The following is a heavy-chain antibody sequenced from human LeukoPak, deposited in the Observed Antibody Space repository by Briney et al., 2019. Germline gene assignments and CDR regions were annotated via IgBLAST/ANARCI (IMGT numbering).Heavy chain of an antibody. D-gene: IGHD2-2*01. V-gene: IGHV3-23*01. CDR2: ISGSGGST. CDR3: AKETSIVVVPAASDY. Sequence: GGSLRLSCAASGFTFSSYAMNWVRQAPGKGLEWVSAISGSGGSTYYADSVKGRFAISRDNSKNTLYLQMNSLRAEDTAVYYCAKETSIVVVPAASDYWGQGTLVTVSS. J-gene: IGHJ4*02. CDR1: GFTFSSYA.